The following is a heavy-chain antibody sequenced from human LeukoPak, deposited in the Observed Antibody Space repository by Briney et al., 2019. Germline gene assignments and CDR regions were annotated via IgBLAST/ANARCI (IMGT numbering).Heavy chain of an antibody. Sequence: ASVKVSCKASGYTFTSYGISWVRQAPGQGLEWMGRIIPILGIANYAQKFQGRVTITADKSTSTAYMELSSLRSEDTAVYYCASSTLTLVRGVISPYNWFDPWGQGTLVTVSS. J-gene: IGHJ5*02. CDR1: GYTFTSYG. V-gene: IGHV1-69*04. D-gene: IGHD3-10*01. CDR3: ASSTLTLVRGVISPYNWFDP. CDR2: IIPILGIA.